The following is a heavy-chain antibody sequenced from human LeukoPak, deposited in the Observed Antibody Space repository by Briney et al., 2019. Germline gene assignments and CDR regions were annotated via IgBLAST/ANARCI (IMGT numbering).Heavy chain of an antibody. CDR2: ISGSGGST. Sequence: PGGSLRLSCAASGFTFSSYAMSWVRQAPGKGLEWVSAISGSGGSTYYADSVKGRFTISRDNSKNTLYLQMNSLRAEDTAVYYCAKSADYDFWSGSNWFDPWGQGTLVTVSS. CDR3: AKSADYDFWSGSNWFDP. V-gene: IGHV3-23*01. J-gene: IGHJ5*02. CDR1: GFTFSSYA. D-gene: IGHD3-3*01.